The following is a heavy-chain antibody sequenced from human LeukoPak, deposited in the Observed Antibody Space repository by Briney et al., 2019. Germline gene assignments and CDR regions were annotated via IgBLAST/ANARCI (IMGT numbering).Heavy chain of an antibody. CDR3: AREQWLVRKGYDY. V-gene: IGHV3-74*01. CDR1: GFTFSSYW. J-gene: IGHJ4*02. Sequence: GGSLRLFCAASGFTFSSYWMHWVRHAPGKGLVCVSRINSDGSSTSYADSVKGRFTISRDNAKNTLYLQMNSLRAEDTAVYYCAREQWLVRKGYDYWGQGTLVTVSS. CDR2: INSDGSST. D-gene: IGHD6-19*01.